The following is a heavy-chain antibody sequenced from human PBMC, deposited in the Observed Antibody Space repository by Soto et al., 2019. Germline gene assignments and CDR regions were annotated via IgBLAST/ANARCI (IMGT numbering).Heavy chain of an antibody. CDR2: IYYRGAT. CDR3: ARSWTTAAGWANWFDP. V-gene: IGHV4-31*03. Sequence: QVQLQESGPGLVKPSQTLSLTCSVSGGSISSAGYYWSWIRQHPGKGLEWVGYIYYRGATYYNPSPESRLTILVDTSKNQFSLKLSSVTAADTAVYYCARSWTTAAGWANWFDPWGQGTLVIVSS. D-gene: IGHD6-13*01. CDR1: GGSISSAGYY. J-gene: IGHJ5*02.